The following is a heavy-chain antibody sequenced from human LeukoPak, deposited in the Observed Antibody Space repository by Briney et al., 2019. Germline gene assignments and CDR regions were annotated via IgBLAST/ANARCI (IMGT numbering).Heavy chain of an antibody. J-gene: IGHJ4*02. CDR3: ARVWSELRGFDY. D-gene: IGHD1-26*01. CDR1: GGSISSGSYY. CDR2: IYTSGST. Sequence: PSETLSLTCTVSGGSISSGSYYWSWIRQPAGKGLEWIGRIYTSGSTNYNPSLKSRVTISVDTSKNQFSLKLSSVTAADTAVYYCARVWSELRGFDYWGQGTLVTVSS. V-gene: IGHV4-61*02.